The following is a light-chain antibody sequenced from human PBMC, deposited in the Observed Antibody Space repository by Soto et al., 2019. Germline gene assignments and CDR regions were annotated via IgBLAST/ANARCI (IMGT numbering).Light chain of an antibody. CDR3: QQYESTPPT. CDR1: QSVLYSSNNKNY. CDR2: LAS. Sequence: DIVMTQSPDSLAVSLGERATINCKSSQSVLYSSNNKNYLAWYQQRPGQPPKLLIYLASTRESGVPVRFSGSGSGTDFTLTITSLQAEDVAVYYCQQYESTPPTFGQGTKLEIK. J-gene: IGKJ2*01. V-gene: IGKV4-1*01.